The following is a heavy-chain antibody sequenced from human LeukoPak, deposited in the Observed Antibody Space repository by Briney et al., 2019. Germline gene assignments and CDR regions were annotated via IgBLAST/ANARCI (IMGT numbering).Heavy chain of an antibody. J-gene: IGHJ4*02. CDR1: GGSISSGDYY. CDR3: ARVGYSYGYAFDY. V-gene: IGHV4-30-4*01. CDR2: IYYSGST. Sequence: NPSQTLSLTCTVSGGSISSGDYYWSWIRQPPGKGLEWIGYIYYSGSTYYNPSLKSRVTISVDTSKNQFSLQLSSVTAADTAVYYCARVGYSYGYAFDYWGQGTLVTVSS. D-gene: IGHD5-18*01.